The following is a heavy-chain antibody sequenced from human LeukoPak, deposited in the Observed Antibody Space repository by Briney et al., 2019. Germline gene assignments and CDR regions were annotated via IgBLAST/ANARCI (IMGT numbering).Heavy chain of an antibody. CDR3: ARGGWSYDS. V-gene: IGHV4-59*01. D-gene: IGHD6-19*01. CDR2: IYYNGNT. Sequence: ASETLSLTCTVSGGSISGYYWTWFRQSPGKGLEWVGYIYYNGNTNYNPSLKSRVTISVDTSKNQFSLKVSSVTAADTAVYYCARGGWSYDSWGKGILVTVSS. J-gene: IGHJ5*01. CDR1: GGSISGYY.